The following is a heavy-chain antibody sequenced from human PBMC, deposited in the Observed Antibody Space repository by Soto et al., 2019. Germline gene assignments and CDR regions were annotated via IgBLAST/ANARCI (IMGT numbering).Heavy chain of an antibody. D-gene: IGHD6-19*01. Sequence: EVQLVETGGGLIQPGGSLRLSCAASGFTVSSNYMSWVRQAPGKGLEWVSVIYSGGSTYYADSVKGRFTIFRDNSKNTLYLQMNSLRAEDTAVYYCARGLYSSGWSFDYWGQGTLVTVSS. CDR3: ARGLYSSGWSFDY. J-gene: IGHJ4*02. CDR2: IYSGGST. CDR1: GFTVSSNY. V-gene: IGHV3-53*02.